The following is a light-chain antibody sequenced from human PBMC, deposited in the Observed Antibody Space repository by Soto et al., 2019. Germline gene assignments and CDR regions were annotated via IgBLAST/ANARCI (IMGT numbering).Light chain of an antibody. Sequence: PGERVALSCGASQSVSSSYLTWYQQKPGQAPRLLIYGASSRATGIPDSFSGSGSGTDFTLTISRLEPEDFAVYYCQQYDSSPFTFGPGTKVDIK. J-gene: IGKJ3*01. CDR2: GAS. V-gene: IGKV3-20*01. CDR1: QSVSSSY. CDR3: QQYDSSPFT.